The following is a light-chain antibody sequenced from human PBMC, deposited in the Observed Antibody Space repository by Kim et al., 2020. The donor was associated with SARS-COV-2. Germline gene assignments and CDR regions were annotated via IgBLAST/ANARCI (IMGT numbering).Light chain of an antibody. CDR2: SNS. Sequence: GQRVTISCSGGKYNIGSDSVSPYQRIPGTAPKLLICSNSQRPSGVPDRFSGSKSGASASLAISGLRSDDEADYYCAAWDDSLNGVIFGGGTQLTVL. J-gene: IGLJ2*01. CDR1: KYNIGSDS. V-gene: IGLV1-44*01. CDR3: AAWDDSLNGVI.